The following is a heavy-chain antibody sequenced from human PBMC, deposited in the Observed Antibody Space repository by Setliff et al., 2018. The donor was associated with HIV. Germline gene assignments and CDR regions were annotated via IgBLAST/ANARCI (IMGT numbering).Heavy chain of an antibody. CDR1: GGSISSYY. D-gene: IGHD6-19*01. CDR3: ARDTMRAGIFDY. Sequence: SETLSLTCTVSGGSISSYYWSWIRQPAGKGLEWIGRIYTSGSTSYNPSLKSRVTMSVDTSKNQFSLKLSSVTAADTAVYYCARDTMRAGIFDYWGQGTLVTVSS. V-gene: IGHV4-4*07. CDR2: IYTSGST. J-gene: IGHJ4*02.